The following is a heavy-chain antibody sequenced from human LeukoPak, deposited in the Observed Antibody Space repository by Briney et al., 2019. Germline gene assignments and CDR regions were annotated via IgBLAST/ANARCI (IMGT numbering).Heavy chain of an antibody. D-gene: IGHD3-3*01. Sequence: PSETLSLTCTVSGGSISSSSYFWGWIRQPPGKGLEWIGNIYYSGDAYYNTSLESRVTMSVDTSNNRFSLELTSMTAADTAVYYCARLRRITISAVDPWGRGTLVTASS. CDR2: IYYSGDA. J-gene: IGHJ5*02. CDR3: ARLRRITISAVDP. V-gene: IGHV4-39*02. CDR1: GGSISSSSYF.